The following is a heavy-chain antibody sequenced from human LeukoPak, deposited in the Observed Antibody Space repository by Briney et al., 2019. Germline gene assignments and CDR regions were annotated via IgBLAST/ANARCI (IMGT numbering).Heavy chain of an antibody. CDR1: GFTFSSYE. J-gene: IGHJ4*02. D-gene: IGHD6-19*01. Sequence: PGGSLRLSCAASGFTFSSYEMNWVRQAPGKGLEWVSYIGSSGSTIYYADSVKGRFTISRDNAKDSLYLQMNSLRAEDTAVYYCAREPYSSGLDYWGQGTLVTVSS. V-gene: IGHV3-48*03. CDR3: AREPYSSGLDY. CDR2: IGSSGSTI.